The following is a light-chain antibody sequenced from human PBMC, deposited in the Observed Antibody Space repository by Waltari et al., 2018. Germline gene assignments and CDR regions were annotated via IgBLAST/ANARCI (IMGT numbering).Light chain of an antibody. Sequence: HSALTQPASVSGSPGQSITISCTGSDNDVGRYKLVSWYQHHPGKAPKLLIYGINKRPSGVSNRVSGSKSGDPASRTISGLQAEDESDYYCCSYAGVSTWVFGGGTKVTVL. V-gene: IGLV2-23*02. J-gene: IGLJ3*02. CDR1: DNDVGRYKL. CDR3: CSYAGVSTWV. CDR2: GIN.